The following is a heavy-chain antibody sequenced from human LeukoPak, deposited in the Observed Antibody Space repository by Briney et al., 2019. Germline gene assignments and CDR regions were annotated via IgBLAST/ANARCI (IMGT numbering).Heavy chain of an antibody. CDR1: GFAFRKYG. J-gene: IGHJ5*02. D-gene: IGHD6-13*01. CDR3: AKAGAPVAAAGTDWFDP. V-gene: IGHV3-23*01. Sequence: PGGSLRLSCVTSGFAFRKYGMSWVRQAPGKGLEWVSVISGNSASTYHADSVKGRFNISRDNSKNTLYLQMNSLRAEDTAVYYCAKAGAPVAAAGTDWFDPWGQGTLVTVSS. CDR2: ISGNSAST.